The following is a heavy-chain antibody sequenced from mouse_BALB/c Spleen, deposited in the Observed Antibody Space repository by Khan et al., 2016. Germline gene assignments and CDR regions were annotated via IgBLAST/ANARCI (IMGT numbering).Heavy chain of an antibody. Sequence: EVQLVESGPGLVKPSQSLSLTCTVTGYSITSDYAWNWIRQFPGNKLEWMGYISYSGSTSYNPSLKSRISITRDTSKNQFFQQLNSVTTEDTATYYCARGILRPYAMDYWGQGTSVTVSS. CDR1: GYSITSDYA. V-gene: IGHV3-2*02. J-gene: IGHJ4*01. CDR2: ISYSGST. D-gene: IGHD1-2*01. CDR3: ARGILRPYAMDY.